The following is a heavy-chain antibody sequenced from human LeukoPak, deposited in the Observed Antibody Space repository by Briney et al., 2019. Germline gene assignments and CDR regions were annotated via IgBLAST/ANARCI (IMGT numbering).Heavy chain of an antibody. CDR1: GGSISSGGYS. CDR2: IYHSGST. CDR3: ARAGFGSSSWV. V-gene: IGHV4-30-2*01. J-gene: IGHJ4*02. Sequence: SETLSLTCAVSGGSISSGGYSWSWIRQPPGKGLEWIGYIYHSGSTYYNPSLKSRVTISVDRSKDQFSLKLSSVTAADTAVYYCARAGFGSSSWVWGQGTLVTVSS. D-gene: IGHD6-13*01.